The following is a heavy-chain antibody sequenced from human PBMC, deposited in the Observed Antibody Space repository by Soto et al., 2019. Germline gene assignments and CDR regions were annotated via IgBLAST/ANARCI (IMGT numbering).Heavy chain of an antibody. J-gene: IGHJ5*02. CDR1: GYTFSSHG. V-gene: IGHV1-3*01. CDR3: ARDRLPYYYETQGFDP. D-gene: IGHD3-22*01. CDR2: INAGNGNT. Sequence: GASVQVSCKASGYTFSSHGIHWVRQAPGQRFEWLGWINAGNGNTKNSQKFQGRVTITRDTSASTVYMDLSSLRSEDTAVYYCARDRLPYYYETQGFDPWGQGTLVTVSS.